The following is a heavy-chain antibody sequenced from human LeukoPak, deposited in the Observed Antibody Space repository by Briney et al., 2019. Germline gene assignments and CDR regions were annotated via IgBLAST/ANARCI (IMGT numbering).Heavy chain of an antibody. CDR1: GFTFSSYG. Sequence: GGSLRLSCAASGFTFSSYGMHWVRQAPGKGLEWVAVISYDGSNKYYADSVKGRFTISRDNSKNTLYLQMNSLRAEDTAVYYCGSGEWPQNYWGQGTLVTVSS. CDR3: GSGEWPQNY. J-gene: IGHJ4*02. CDR2: ISYDGSNK. V-gene: IGHV3-30*03. D-gene: IGHD3-10*01.